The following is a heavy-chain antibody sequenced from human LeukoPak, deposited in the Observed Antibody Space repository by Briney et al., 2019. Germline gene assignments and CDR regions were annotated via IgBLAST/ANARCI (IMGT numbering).Heavy chain of an antibody. CDR3: ATVYSPLLPDGDYKIRWEY. D-gene: IGHD4-17*01. V-gene: IGHV1-24*01. Sequence: ASVKVSCKVSGYTLTELSMHWVRQARGKGLEWMGGFDPEDGETIYAQKFQGRVTMTEDTSTDKAYMELSSLRSEDTAVYYCATVYSPLLPDGDYKIRWEYWGQGTLVTVSS. CDR1: GYTLTELS. J-gene: IGHJ4*02. CDR2: FDPEDGET.